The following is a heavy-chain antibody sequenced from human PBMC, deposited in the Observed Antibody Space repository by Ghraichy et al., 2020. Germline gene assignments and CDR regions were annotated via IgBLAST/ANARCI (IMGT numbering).Heavy chain of an antibody. D-gene: IGHD1-1*01. CDR2: ISQSGHT. Sequence: ESLNISCTVSGGSITIANFYWGWIRQSPGPGLEWIGSISQSGHTFFNPSLKSRVTLSVDTSRNQFSLKPTSVTAADSAVYYCARLSATTDIDYWGQGTRVTVSS. CDR1: GGSITIANFY. J-gene: IGHJ4*02. V-gene: IGHV4-39*01. CDR3: ARLSATTDIDY.